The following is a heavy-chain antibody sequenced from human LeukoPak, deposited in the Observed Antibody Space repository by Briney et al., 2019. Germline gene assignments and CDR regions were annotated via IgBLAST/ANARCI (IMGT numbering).Heavy chain of an antibody. CDR2: IYYSGNT. D-gene: IGHD3-22*01. CDR3: ARRYYYDSSGRDPFDC. Sequence: SQTLSLTCTVSGGSISSSSYYWVWIRQPPGKGLEWIGSIYYSGNTYYNPSLKSRVSISLDTSKNQFSLKLSSVTAADTAVYYCARRYYYDSSGRDPFDCWGQGTLVTVSS. V-gene: IGHV4-39*01. CDR1: GGSISSSSYY. J-gene: IGHJ4*02.